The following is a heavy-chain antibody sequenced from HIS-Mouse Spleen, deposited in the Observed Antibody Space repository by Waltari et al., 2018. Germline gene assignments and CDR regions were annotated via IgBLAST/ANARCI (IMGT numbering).Heavy chain of an antibody. CDR1: GGSISSSSYY. V-gene: IGHV4-39*07. D-gene: IGHD6-13*01. J-gene: IGHJ2*01. CDR3: AREIPYSSSWYDWYFDL. CDR2: IYYSGST. Sequence: QLQLQESGPGLVKPSETLSLTCTVSGGSISSSSYYWGWIRQPPGKGLEWIGSIYYSGSTYYNPYLKSRVTMSVDPSKNQFSLKLSSVTAADTAVYYCAREIPYSSSWYDWYFDLWGRGTLVTVSS.